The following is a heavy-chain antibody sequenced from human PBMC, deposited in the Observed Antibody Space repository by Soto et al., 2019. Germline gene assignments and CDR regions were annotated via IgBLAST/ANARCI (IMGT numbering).Heavy chain of an antibody. CDR1: GGSISSYY. Sequence: PSETLSLTCTFSGGSISSYYWSWIRQPPGKGLEWIGYIYYSGSTNYNPSLKSRVTISVDTSKNQFSLKLSSVTAADTAVYYCARYFLGKRYFDYWGQGTLVTVSS. V-gene: IGHV4-59*01. J-gene: IGHJ4*02. D-gene: IGHD1-26*01. CDR3: ARYFLGKRYFDY. CDR2: IYYSGST.